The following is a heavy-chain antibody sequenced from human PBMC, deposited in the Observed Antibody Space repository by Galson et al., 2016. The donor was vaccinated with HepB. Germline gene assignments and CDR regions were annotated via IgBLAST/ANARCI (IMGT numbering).Heavy chain of an antibody. D-gene: IGHD2-21*01. CDR3: ARLEDGGGDCYDY. CDR2: INPNGGGT. CDR1: GYTFTGYY. V-gene: IGHV1-2*02. Sequence: SVKVSCKASGYTFTGYYMHWVRQAPGQGLEWMGWINPNGGGTDYAQKFQGRVTMTRDTSISTAYMELNRLRSDDTAVYYCARLEDGGGDCYDYWGQGTQVTVSS. J-gene: IGHJ4*02.